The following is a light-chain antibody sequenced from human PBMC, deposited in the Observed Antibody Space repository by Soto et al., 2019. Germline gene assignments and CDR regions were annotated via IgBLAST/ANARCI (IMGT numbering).Light chain of an antibody. V-gene: IGKV2-28*01. Sequence: DIVMTQSPLSLPVTPGEPASISCSSSQSLLNSNGYNYLDWYLQKPGQSPQLLIYLGSNRASGVPDRFSGSGSGTDFTLKISRVEAEEFAVYYCQQYGSLTPTFGQGTKVDI. CDR3: QQYGSLTPT. CDR1: QSLLNSNGYNY. CDR2: LGS. J-gene: IGKJ1*01.